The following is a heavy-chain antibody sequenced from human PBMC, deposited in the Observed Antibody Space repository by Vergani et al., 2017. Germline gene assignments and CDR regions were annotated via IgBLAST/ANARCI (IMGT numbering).Heavy chain of an antibody. J-gene: IGHJ4*02. Sequence: EVQLVESGGGLVQPGGSLRLSCTASGFTFSDHDMEWVRQAPGKGLEWVGRTRNKANSFTTHYAASVKGRFTISRDGSKSSLYLQMKGLTTEDTAVYYYVSDLYDSSRYVCHDYWGQGTPVTVSS. CDR1: GFTFSDHD. CDR3: VSDLYDSSRYVCHDY. CDR2: TRNKANSFTT. D-gene: IGHD3-22*01. V-gene: IGHV3-72*01.